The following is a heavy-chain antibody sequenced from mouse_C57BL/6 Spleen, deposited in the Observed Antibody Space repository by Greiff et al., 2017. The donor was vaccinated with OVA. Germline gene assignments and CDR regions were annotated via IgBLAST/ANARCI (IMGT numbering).Heavy chain of an antibody. CDR1: GFTFSSYA. CDR2: ISDGGSYT. J-gene: IGHJ1*03. Sequence: EVKVVESGGGLVKPGGSLKLSCAASGFTFSSYAMSWVRQTPEKRLEWVATISDGGSYTYYPDNVKGRFTISRDNAKNDLYQQMSHQNAEDTAMYYGARGYYGSSYGYFDVWGTGTTVTVSS. CDR3: ARGYYGSSYGYFDV. V-gene: IGHV5-4*03. D-gene: IGHD1-1*01.